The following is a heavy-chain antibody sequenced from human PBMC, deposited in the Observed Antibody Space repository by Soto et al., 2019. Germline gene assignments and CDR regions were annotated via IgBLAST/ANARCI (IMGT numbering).Heavy chain of an antibody. CDR2: ISAYNAKT. CDR1: GDTFTRCG. D-gene: IGHD2-2*01. J-gene: IGHJ6*01. V-gene: IGHV1-18*01. CDR3: YAADFYYYGMDV. Sequence: QVQLVQSGAEVKKPGASVKVSCKASGDTFTRCGISWVRQAPGQGLEWMGWISAYNAKTDYAQKFQGRVTLTTDTSPSTAHMELRSPRSYDPAVYYCYAADFYYYGMDVWGPGTTVTVSS.